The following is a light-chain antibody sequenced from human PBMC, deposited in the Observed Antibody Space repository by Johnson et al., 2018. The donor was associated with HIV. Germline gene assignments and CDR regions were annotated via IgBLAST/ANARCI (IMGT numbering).Light chain of an antibody. V-gene: IGLV1-51*02. CDR1: SSNIGTNY. CDR3: GTWDSSLTAHYV. J-gene: IGLJ1*01. CDR2: EKN. Sequence: QSVLTQSPSVSAAPGQKVTISCSGSSSNIGTNYVSWYQQLPGTAPKVLIYEKNKRPSGIPDRFSASKSGTSATLAITGLQTGDEADYYCGTWDSSLTAHYVFGTGTKVTVL.